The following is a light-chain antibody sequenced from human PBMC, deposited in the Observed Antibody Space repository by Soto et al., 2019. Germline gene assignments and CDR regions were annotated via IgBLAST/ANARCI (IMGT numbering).Light chain of an antibody. V-gene: IGLV1-47*01. Sequence: QSVLTQPPSASGTPGQRVTISCSGSSSNIGSNYVYWYQQLPGTAPKLLMYRNNQRPSGVPDRFSGSKSGTSASLAISGLRSEDEADYYCAAGDNRLSVVFGGGTKLTVL. CDR3: AAGDNRLSVV. J-gene: IGLJ2*01. CDR2: RNN. CDR1: SSNIGSNY.